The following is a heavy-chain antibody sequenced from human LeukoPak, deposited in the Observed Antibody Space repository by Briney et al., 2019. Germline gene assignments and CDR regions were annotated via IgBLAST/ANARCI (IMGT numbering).Heavy chain of an antibody. Sequence: ASVKVSCKASGGTFSSYAISWVRQAPGQGLEWMGWISAYNGNTNYAQKLQGRVFMTTDTSTSTVYMELSSLKSEDTAVYYCARVRDGYNDAYDIWGQGTMVIVSS. CDR3: ARVRDGYNDAYDI. D-gene: IGHD5-24*01. CDR1: GGTFSSYA. CDR2: ISAYNGNT. J-gene: IGHJ3*02. V-gene: IGHV1-18*01.